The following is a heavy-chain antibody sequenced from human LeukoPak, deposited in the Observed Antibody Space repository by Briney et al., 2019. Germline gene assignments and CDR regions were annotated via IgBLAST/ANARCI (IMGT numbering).Heavy chain of an antibody. CDR1: GFTFSTFA. J-gene: IGHJ6*03. CDR3: AKGGGFDWLNYYYMDV. D-gene: IGHD3-9*01. V-gene: IGHV3-23*01. Sequence: GGSLRLSCAASGFTFSTFAMIWVRQPPGKGLEWVSSIFPSGGEIHYADSVKGRFTFSRDNSKNTMYLQMNSLRAEDTAVYYCAKGGGFDWLNYYYMDVWGKGTTVIISS. CDR2: IFPSGGEI.